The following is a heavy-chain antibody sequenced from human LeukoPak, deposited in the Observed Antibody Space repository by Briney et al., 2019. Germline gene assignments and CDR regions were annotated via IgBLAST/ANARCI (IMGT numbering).Heavy chain of an antibody. CDR3: AKAQWELLRGDAFDI. V-gene: IGHV3-23*01. D-gene: IGHD1-26*01. CDR2: ISGSGGST. J-gene: IGHJ3*02. Sequence: GGSLRLSCAASGFTFSSYAMSWVRQAPGKGLEWVSAISGSGGSTYYPDSVKGRFTISRDNSKNTLYLQMNSLRAEDTAVYYCAKAQWELLRGDAFDIWGQGTMVTVSS. CDR1: GFTFSSYA.